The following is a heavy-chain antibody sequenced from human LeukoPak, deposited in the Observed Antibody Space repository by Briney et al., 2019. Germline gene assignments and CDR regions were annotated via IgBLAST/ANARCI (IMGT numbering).Heavy chain of an antibody. V-gene: IGHV3-23*01. J-gene: IGHJ4*02. D-gene: IGHD3-3*01. CDR1: GFTFSSYA. CDR3: AKNGVFGVVTSYYFDY. Sequence: GGSLRLSCAASGFTFSSYAMSWVRQAPGKGLEWVSAISGSGGSTYYADSVKGRFAISRDNSKNTLYLQMNSLRAEDTAVYYCAKNGVFGVVTSYYFDYWGQGTLVTVSS. CDR2: ISGSGGST.